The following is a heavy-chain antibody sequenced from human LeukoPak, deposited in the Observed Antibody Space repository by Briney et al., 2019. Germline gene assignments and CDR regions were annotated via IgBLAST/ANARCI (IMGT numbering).Heavy chain of an antibody. J-gene: IGHJ3*02. CDR1: GDSFSSHY. Sequence: SQTLSLTCAVSGDSFSSHYWTWIRQSPGTGLEWIGYISHIGRTNYNPSLKSRVTISIDTSKNQYSLKLRSVTAADTAVYYCARDLVTVTKGFDIWGQGTMVSVSS. V-gene: IGHV4-59*11. D-gene: IGHD4-17*01. CDR3: ARDLVTVTKGFDI. CDR2: ISHIGRT.